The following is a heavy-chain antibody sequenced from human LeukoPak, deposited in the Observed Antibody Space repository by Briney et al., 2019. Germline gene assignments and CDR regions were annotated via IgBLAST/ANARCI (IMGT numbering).Heavy chain of an antibody. CDR3: ARGSGGSGSPLFDY. D-gene: IGHD2-15*01. J-gene: IGHJ4*02. V-gene: IGHV4-59*01. Sequence: SETLSLTCTVSGGSISSYYWSWIRQPPGKGLEWIGYIYYSGSTNYNPSLKSRVTISVDTSKNQFSLKLSSVTAADTAVYYCARGSGGSGSPLFDYWGQGTLVTVSS. CDR1: GGSISSYY. CDR2: IYYSGST.